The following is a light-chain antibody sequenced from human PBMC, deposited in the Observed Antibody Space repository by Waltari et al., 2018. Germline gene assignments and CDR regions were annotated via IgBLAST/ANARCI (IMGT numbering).Light chain of an antibody. CDR3: AAWDDSLSGRV. CDR2: YDD. Sequence: QSVLTQPPSVSEAPRQRVTISCSGSSSNIGNNAVNWYQQLPGKAPKLLIYYDDLLPPGVADRFSGSKSGTSASLPISGLQSEDEADYYCAAWDDSLSGRVFGGGTKLTVL. J-gene: IGLJ3*02. V-gene: IGLV1-36*01. CDR1: SSNIGNNA.